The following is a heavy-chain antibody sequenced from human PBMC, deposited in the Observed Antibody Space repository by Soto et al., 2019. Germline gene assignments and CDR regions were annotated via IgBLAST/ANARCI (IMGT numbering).Heavy chain of an antibody. J-gene: IGHJ4*02. CDR3: ARGAEQWPEHVIDY. V-gene: IGHV4-34*01. CDR1: GGSFSGYY. CDR2: INHSGST. Sequence: QVQLQQWGAGLLKPSETLSLTCAVYGGSFSGYYWSWIRQPPGKGLEWIGEINHSGSTNYNPSLKSRVTISVDTSKNQFSLKLSSVTAADTAVYYCARGAEQWPEHVIDYWGQGTLVTVSS. D-gene: IGHD6-19*01.